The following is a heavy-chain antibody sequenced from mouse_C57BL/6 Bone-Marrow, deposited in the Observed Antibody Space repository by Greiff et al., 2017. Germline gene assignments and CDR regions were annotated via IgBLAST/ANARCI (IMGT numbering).Heavy chain of an antibody. J-gene: IGHJ1*03. CDR2: INPGSGGT. CDR3: ARSEYYGSSYPWYFDF. D-gene: IGHD1-1*01. CDR1: GYAFTNSL. Sequence: QVQLQQSGAELVRPGTSVKVSCKASGYAFTNSLIEWVKQRHGQGLEWIGVINPGSGGTNYNEKFKGKATLPADKSSSTAYMQLSSLTSEDAAVYFCARSEYYGSSYPWYFDFWGTGTTVTVSS. V-gene: IGHV1-54*01.